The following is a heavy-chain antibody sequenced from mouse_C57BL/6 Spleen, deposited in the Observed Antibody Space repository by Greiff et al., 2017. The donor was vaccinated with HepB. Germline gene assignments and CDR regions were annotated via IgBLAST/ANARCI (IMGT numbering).Heavy chain of an antibody. CDR2: IDPEDGET. V-gene: IGHV14-2*01. Sequence: VQLQQSGAELVKPGASVKLSCTASGFNIKDYYMHWVKQRPEQGLEWIGRIDPEDGETKYATKFQGKATITADTSSNTAYLQLSSLTSEDTAVYYCAGGGYDYYWYFDVWGTGTTVTVSS. J-gene: IGHJ1*03. CDR3: AGGGYDYYWYFDV. D-gene: IGHD2-4*01. CDR1: GFNIKDYY.